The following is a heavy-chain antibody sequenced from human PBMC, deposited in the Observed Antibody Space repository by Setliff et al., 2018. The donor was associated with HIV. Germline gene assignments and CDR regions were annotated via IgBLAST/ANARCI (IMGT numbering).Heavy chain of an antibody. CDR2: IYTSGST. CDR3: ARGLSFYDPGGFDY. J-gene: IGHJ4*02. Sequence: KTSETLSLTCTVSGGSISSYYWSWVRQPPGKGLEWIGYIYTSGSTNYNPSLKSRVTISVDTSKNQFSLELSSVTAADTAVYYCARGLSFYDPGGFDYWGQGTLVTVSS. CDR1: GGSISSYY. D-gene: IGHD3-22*01. V-gene: IGHV4-4*09.